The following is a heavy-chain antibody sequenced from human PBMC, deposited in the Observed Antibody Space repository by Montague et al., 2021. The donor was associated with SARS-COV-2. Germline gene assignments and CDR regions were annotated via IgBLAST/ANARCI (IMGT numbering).Heavy chain of an antibody. D-gene: IGHD3-10*01. V-gene: IGHV4-39*01. Sequence: SETLSLTCTVSGGSVSSSPYYWGWIRQPPGRGLEWVGSIYYSGRTYFSPSLKSRLTISVDSSENQFSLRLSSVTAADTAVYYCASSYCYGSGTYVYNYYLDYWGKGTTVTVSS. J-gene: IGHJ6*03. CDR1: GGSVSSSPYY. CDR2: IYYSGRT. CDR3: ASSYCYGSGTYVYNYYLDY.